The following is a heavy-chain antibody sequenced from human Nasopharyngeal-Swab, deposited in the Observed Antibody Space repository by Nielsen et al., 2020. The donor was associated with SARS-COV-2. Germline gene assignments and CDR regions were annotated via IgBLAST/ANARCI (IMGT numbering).Heavy chain of an antibody. J-gene: IGHJ6*02. CDR1: GGSVSNYY. CDR3: ARDVAPYGMDV. Sequence: SETLSLTCAVYGGSVSNYYWSWIRQPPGKGLEWIGEINHSGSTNYNPSLKSRVTISVDTSKNQFSLKLSSVTAADTAVYYCARDVAPYGMDVWGQGTTVTVSS. V-gene: IGHV4-34*01. CDR2: INHSGST.